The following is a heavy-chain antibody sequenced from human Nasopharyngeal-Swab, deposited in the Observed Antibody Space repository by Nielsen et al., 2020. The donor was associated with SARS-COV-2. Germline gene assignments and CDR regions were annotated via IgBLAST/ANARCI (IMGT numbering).Heavy chain of an antibody. V-gene: IGHV3-21*01. J-gene: IGHJ4*02. CDR1: GFTFSSYS. CDR3: ARDLLYYDFWSGYSPYFDY. Sequence: GGSLRLSCAASGFTFSSYSMNWVRQAPGKGLEWVSSISSSSSYIYYADSVKGRFTISRDNAKNSLYLQMNSLRAEDTAVYYCARDLLYYDFWSGYSPYFDYWGQGTLVTVSS. CDR2: ISSSSSYI. D-gene: IGHD3-3*01.